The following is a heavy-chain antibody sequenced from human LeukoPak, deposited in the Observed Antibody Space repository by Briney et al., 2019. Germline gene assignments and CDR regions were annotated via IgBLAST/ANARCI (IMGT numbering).Heavy chain of an antibody. CDR2: IRGSGGST. CDR3: AKDLELRFLEWLRPFDY. V-gene: IGHV3-23*01. Sequence: GGSLRLSCAASGFTFSSYAMSWVSQAPGEGLEWVASIRGSGGSTYYADSVKGRFTISRDNSKNTLYLQMNSLRAEDTAVYYCAKDLELRFLEWLRPFDYWGQGTLVTVSS. J-gene: IGHJ4*02. D-gene: IGHD3-3*01. CDR1: GFTFSSYA.